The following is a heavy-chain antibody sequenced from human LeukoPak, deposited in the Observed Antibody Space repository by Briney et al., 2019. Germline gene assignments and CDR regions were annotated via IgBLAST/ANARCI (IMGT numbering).Heavy chain of an antibody. J-gene: IGHJ2*01. Sequence: GGSLRLSCAASGFTVSNKYMTWVRQAPGKGLEWVSVIGGGPGNTYYTDSVKGRCTISRDNSKNTLYLHLNSLRAEDTAVYYCAKGKGPTANWYFDVWGRGTLVTVSS. CDR1: GFTVSNKY. CDR3: AKGKGPTANWYFDV. V-gene: IGHV3-23*01. CDR2: IGGGPGNT. D-gene: IGHD2-21*02.